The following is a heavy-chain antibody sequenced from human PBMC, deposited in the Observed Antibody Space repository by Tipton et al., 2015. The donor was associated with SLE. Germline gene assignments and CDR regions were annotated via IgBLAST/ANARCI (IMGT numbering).Heavy chain of an antibody. Sequence: TLSLTCTVSGGFISCFYLGWIRQPAGKGLEWLGRIYTGGNTKYNPSPKSRVTISVDTSKNQFSLKLSSVTAADTAVYYCAREFLNPVTTVHYYFDLWGRGPLVTVSS. D-gene: IGHD4-11*01. CDR3: AREFLNPVTTVHYYFDL. CDR1: GGFISCFY. V-gene: IGHV4-4*07. CDR2: IYTGGNT. J-gene: IGHJ2*01.